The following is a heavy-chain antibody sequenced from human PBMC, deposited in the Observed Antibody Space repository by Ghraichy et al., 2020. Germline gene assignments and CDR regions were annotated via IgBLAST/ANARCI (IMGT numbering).Heavy chain of an antibody. CDR2: ISSSTRTA. Sequence: GGSLRLSCEASGFTFNTYGMNWVRQAPGRGLECVAYISSSTRTAYYSDSVTGRFTISRDNSRNSLYLQLNSLRDEDTAMYYCARGWRYSASYDFWGGFSYSFDSWGQGTQVPVSS. J-gene: IGHJ4*02. D-gene: IGHD3-3*01. V-gene: IGHV3-48*02. CDR1: GFTFNTYG. CDR3: ARGWRYSASYDFWGGFSYSFDS.